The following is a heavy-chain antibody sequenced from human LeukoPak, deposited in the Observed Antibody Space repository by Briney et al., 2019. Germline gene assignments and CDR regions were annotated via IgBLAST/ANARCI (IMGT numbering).Heavy chain of an antibody. J-gene: IGHJ6*02. CDR1: GFTVSSNS. D-gene: IGHD6-19*01. V-gene: IGHV3-66*01. CDR3: ARGQEQFSSPWQWGPRRKNFYYYGMDV. Sequence: GGSLRLSCAASGFTVSSNSMNWVRLGPGKGLEWVSVISSDGNTYYADSVKGRFTISRDNSRNTLSLQMYGLRADDTAVYYCARGQEQFSSPWQWGPRRKNFYYYGMDVWGQGTTVTVSS. CDR2: ISSDGNT.